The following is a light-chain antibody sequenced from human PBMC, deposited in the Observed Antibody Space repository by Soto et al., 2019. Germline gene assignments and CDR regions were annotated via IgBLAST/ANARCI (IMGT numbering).Light chain of an antibody. CDR1: SSDVGAYNY. J-gene: IGLJ2*01. CDR2: DVS. Sequence: QSVLTQPASVSGSPGQSITISCTGTSSDVGAYNYVSWYQQHPGKVPKLMIYDVSNRPSGVSDRFSVSKSGNTASLTISGLQADDEADYYCSSFRTGDTLVFGGGTKLTVL. V-gene: IGLV2-14*03. CDR3: SSFRTGDTLV.